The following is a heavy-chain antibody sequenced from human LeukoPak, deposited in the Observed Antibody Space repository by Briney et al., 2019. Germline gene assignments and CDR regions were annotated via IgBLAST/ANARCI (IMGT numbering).Heavy chain of an antibody. CDR2: INPNSGGT. CDR1: GYTFTGYY. V-gene: IGHV1-2*02. Sequence: ASVKVSCKASGYTFTGYYMHWVRQAPGQGLEWMGWINPNSGGTNYAQKFQGRVTMTRDTSISTAYMELSRLRSDDTAVYYCARVHRIAARPWWFDPWGQGTLVTVSS. D-gene: IGHD6-6*01. J-gene: IGHJ5*02. CDR3: ARVHRIAARPWWFDP.